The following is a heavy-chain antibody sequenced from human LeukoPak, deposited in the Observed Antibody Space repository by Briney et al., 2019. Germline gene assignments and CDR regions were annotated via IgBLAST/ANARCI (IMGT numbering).Heavy chain of an antibody. CDR2: IYTSGST. D-gene: IGHD3-10*01. J-gene: IGHJ3*02. V-gene: IGHV4-4*07. CDR1: GGSISSYY. CDR3: ARVMVRGVNDI. Sequence: MTSETLSLTCTVSGGSISSYYWSWIRQPAGKGLEWIGRIYTSGSTNYNLSLKSRVTMSVDTSKNQFSLKLSSVTAADTAVYYCARVMVRGVNDIWGQGTMVTVSS.